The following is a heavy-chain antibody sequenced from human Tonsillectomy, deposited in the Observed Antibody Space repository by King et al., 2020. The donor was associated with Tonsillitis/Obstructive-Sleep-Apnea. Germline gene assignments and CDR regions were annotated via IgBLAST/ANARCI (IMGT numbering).Heavy chain of an antibody. CDR3: ATFRRITIFGVVIDAFDI. J-gene: IGHJ3*02. V-gene: IGHV4-39*01. CDR1: GGSISSSSYY. D-gene: IGHD3-3*01. CDR2: IYYSGST. Sequence: QLQLQESGPGLVKPSETLSLTCTVSGGSISSSSYYWGWIRQPPGKGLEWIGSIYYSGSTYYNPSLMSRATISVDTSKNQFSLKLSSWTAADTAVYYCATFRRITIFGVVIDAFDIWGQGTMVTVSS.